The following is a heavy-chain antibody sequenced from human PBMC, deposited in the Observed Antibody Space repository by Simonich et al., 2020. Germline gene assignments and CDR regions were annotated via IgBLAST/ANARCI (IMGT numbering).Heavy chain of an antibody. J-gene: IGHJ6*02. Sequence: QVQLQESGPGLVKPSETLSLTCAVSGYSISSGYYWGWIRQPPGKGLEWIGSIYHSGHTYNHPAIKSRVTIAVDTSKNQFSLKLSSVTAADTAVYYCARVGYSNYYYYGMDVWGQGTTVTVSS. V-gene: IGHV4-38-2*01. CDR3: ARVGYSNYYYYGMDV. CDR2: IYHSGHT. D-gene: IGHD6-13*01. CDR1: GYSISSGYY.